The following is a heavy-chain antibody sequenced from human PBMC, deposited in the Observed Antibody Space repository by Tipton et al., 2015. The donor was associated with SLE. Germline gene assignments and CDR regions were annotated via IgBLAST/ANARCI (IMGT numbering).Heavy chain of an antibody. CDR1: GGSFSGYF. V-gene: IGHV4-34*01. J-gene: IGHJ4*02. D-gene: IGHD5-24*01. Sequence: TLSLTCAVYGGSFSGYFWSWIRQLPDKGLEWIGEINHSGTTNCNPSLKSRVTISVDTSQNQFSMSLSSVSAADTAVYYCARKELSTMRDYWGPGTLGNVSS. CDR2: INHSGTT. CDR3: ARKELSTMRDY.